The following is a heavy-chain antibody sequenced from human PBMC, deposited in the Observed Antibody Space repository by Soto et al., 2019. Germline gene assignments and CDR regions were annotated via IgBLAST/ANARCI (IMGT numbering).Heavy chain of an antibody. V-gene: IGHV4-59*08. D-gene: IGHD2-2*01. Sequence: SETLSLTCTVSGGSISSYYWSWIRQPPGKGLEWIGYIYYSGSTNYNPSLKSRVTISVDTSKNQFSLKLSSVTAADTAVYYCATQYCSSTSCPDYYYYYYMDVWGKGTTVTVSS. CDR2: IYYSGST. CDR1: GGSISSYY. J-gene: IGHJ6*03. CDR3: ATQYCSSTSCPDYYYYYYMDV.